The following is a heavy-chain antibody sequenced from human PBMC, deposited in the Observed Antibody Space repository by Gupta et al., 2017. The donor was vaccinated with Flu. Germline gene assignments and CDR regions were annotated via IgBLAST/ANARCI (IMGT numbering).Heavy chain of an antibody. CDR1: SNSAA. V-gene: IGHV6-1*01. D-gene: IGHD1-26*01. J-gene: IGHJ4*02. Sequence: SNSAAWNWIRQSPSRGLEWLGRTYSRSKLYNDYAVSVKSRITINPDTSKNQFSLQLNSVTPEDTAVYYCAAGGRYFYSWGQGTLVTVSS. CDR2: TYSRSKLYN. CDR3: AAGGRYFYS.